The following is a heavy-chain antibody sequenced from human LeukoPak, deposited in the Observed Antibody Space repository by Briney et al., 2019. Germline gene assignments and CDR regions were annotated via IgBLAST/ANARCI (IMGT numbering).Heavy chain of an antibody. D-gene: IGHD6-19*01. J-gene: IGHJ6*02. CDR1: GFTFSSYG. CDR3: ARDSGWYRYYYGMDV. V-gene: IGHV3-30*02. Sequence: PGGSLRLSCAASGFTFSSYGMHWVRQAPGKGLEWVAFIRYDGSNKYYADSVKGRFTISRDNSKNTLYLQMNSLRAEDTAVYYCARDSGWYRYYYGMDVWGQGTTVTVSS. CDR2: IRYDGSNK.